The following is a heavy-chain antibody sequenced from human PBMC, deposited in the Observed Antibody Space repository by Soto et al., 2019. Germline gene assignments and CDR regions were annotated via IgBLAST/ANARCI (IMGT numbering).Heavy chain of an antibody. J-gene: IGHJ4*02. V-gene: IGHV3-64*01. D-gene: IGHD6-19*01. CDR2: ISSNGAST. Sequence: EVQLVESGGGLVQPGGSLRLSCAAAGFTFSSYAMHWVRQAPGKGLEYVSAISSNGASTYYAHSVKGRFTISRDNSKNTMYLQMGSLRAEEMAVYYCARAREQGLGVSKWDYFDYWVQGTLVTVSS. CDR3: ARAREQGLGVSKWDYFDY. CDR1: GFTFSSYA.